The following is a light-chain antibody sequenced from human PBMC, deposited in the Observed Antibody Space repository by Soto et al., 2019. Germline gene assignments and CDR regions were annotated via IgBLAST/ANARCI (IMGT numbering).Light chain of an antibody. V-gene: IGLV2-14*01. J-gene: IGLJ3*02. CDR2: EVS. Sequence: QSVLTQPASVSGSPGQSITISCTGTSSDVGRYNYVSWYQQHPGKAPKLMIYEVSNRPSGVSNRFAGSKSGNTASLTISVLQAEDEAGYYCSSYTSSSTRVFGGGTNLTVL. CDR3: SSYTSSSTRV. CDR1: SSDVGRYNY.